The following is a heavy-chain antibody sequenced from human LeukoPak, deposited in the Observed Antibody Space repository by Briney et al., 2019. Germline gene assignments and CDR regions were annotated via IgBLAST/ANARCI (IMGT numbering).Heavy chain of an antibody. D-gene: IGHD1-26*01. J-gene: IGHJ4*02. CDR2: ISNNGGYT. Sequence: GGSLRLSCAASGFTFSSSAMSWVRQAPGKGLEWVSAISNNGGYTYYADSVQGRFTISRDNSKSTLCLQMNSLRDEDTAVYYCARNEWADYWGQGPLVTVSS. CDR3: ARNEWADY. V-gene: IGHV3-23*01. CDR1: GFTFSSSA.